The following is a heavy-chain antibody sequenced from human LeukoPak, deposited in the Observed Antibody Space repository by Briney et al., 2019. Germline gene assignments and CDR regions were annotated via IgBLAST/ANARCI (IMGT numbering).Heavy chain of an antibody. Sequence: SETLSLTCTVSGGSISSYYWSWIRQPPGKGLEWIGYIYYSGSTNYNPSLKSRVTISVDTSKNQFSLKLSSVTAADTAVYYCARHLTNYDSTYDAFDIWGQGTMVTVSS. CDR1: GGSISSYY. J-gene: IGHJ3*02. V-gene: IGHV4-59*08. CDR2: IYYSGST. D-gene: IGHD3-22*01. CDR3: ARHLTNYDSTYDAFDI.